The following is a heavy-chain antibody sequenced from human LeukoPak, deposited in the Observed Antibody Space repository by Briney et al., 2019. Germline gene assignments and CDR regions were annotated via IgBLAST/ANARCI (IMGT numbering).Heavy chain of an antibody. CDR2: IYYSGST. CDR1: GGSISSYY. Sequence: SETLSLTCTVSGGSISSYYWSWIRQPPGKGLEWIGYIYYSGSTNHNPSLKSRVTISVDTSKNQFSLKLSSVTAADTAVYYCARTYYGSGSYSTYYFDYWGQGTLVTVSS. D-gene: IGHD3-10*01. J-gene: IGHJ4*02. V-gene: IGHV4-59*01. CDR3: ARTYYGSGSYSTYYFDY.